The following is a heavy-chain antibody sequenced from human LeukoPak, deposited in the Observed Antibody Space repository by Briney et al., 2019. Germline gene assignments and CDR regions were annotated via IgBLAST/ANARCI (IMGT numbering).Heavy chain of an antibody. CDR1: GFTFDDYG. CDR2: IKQNGIDK. Sequence: GGSLRLSCAASGFTFDDYGMSWVRQTPEKGLEWVANIKQNGIDKYYVDSVKGRFTISRDNAKDSLYLQMNSLRAEDTAVYYCAKWRRGGWSLDYWGQGTLVTVSS. CDR3: AKWRRGGWSLDY. D-gene: IGHD6-19*01. V-gene: IGHV3-7*03. J-gene: IGHJ4*02.